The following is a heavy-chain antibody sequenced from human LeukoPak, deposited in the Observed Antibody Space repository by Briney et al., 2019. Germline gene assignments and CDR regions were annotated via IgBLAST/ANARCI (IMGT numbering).Heavy chain of an antibody. D-gene: IGHD6-13*01. CDR1: GFTVSSNY. Sequence: PGGSLRLSCAASGFTVSSNYMSWVRQAPGKGLEWVSAIRGTGGDTFYADSVKGRFTISRDNSKNTLYLQMNSLRAEDTAIYYCAKGITVAGLFDYWGQGTLVTVSS. V-gene: IGHV3-23*01. CDR2: IRGTGGDT. J-gene: IGHJ4*02. CDR3: AKGITVAGLFDY.